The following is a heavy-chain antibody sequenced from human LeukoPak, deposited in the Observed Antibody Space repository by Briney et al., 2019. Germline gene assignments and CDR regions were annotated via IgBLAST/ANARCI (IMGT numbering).Heavy chain of an antibody. D-gene: IGHD3-10*01. CDR2: INHSGST. Sequence: SETLSLTCAVYGGSFSGYYWSWIRQPPGKGLEWIGEINHSGSTNYNPSLKSRVTISVDTSKNQFSLKLSSVTAADTAVYYCARDAASPLWFGNYYYMDVWGKGTTVTISS. V-gene: IGHV4-34*01. CDR1: GGSFSGYY. CDR3: ARDAASPLWFGNYYYMDV. J-gene: IGHJ6*03.